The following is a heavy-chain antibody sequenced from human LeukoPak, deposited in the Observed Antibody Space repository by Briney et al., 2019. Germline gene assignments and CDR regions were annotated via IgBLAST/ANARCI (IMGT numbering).Heavy chain of an antibody. CDR3: AKDDTAMIKGAFDI. D-gene: IGHD5-18*01. V-gene: IGHV3-23*01. Sequence: GVSLRLSCAASGFTFSSYAMSWVRQAPGKGLEWVSAISGSGGSTYYADSVKGRSTISRDNSKNTLYLQMNSLRAEDTAVYYCAKDDTAMIKGAFDIWGQGTMVTVSS. CDR2: ISGSGGST. CDR1: GFTFSSYA. J-gene: IGHJ3*02.